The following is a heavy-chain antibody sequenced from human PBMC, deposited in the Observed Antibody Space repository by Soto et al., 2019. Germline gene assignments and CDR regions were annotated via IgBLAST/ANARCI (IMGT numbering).Heavy chain of an antibody. V-gene: IGHV3-15*07. D-gene: IGHD5-12*01. CDR1: GLTFTRAW. CDR3: ARPHSEYSGFGPVGY. Sequence: GGSLRLSCAASGLTFTRAWINWVRQAPGKGLEWVGRIKSKIDGGTTDFAAPVKGRFAISRDDSRDIVYLQMDNLKIEDTAVYYCARPHSEYSGFGPVGYWGQGTLVTVSS. CDR2: IKSKIDGGTT. J-gene: IGHJ4*02.